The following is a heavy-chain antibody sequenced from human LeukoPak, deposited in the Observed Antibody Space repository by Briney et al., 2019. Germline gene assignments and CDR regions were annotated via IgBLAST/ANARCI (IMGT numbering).Heavy chain of an antibody. J-gene: IGHJ4*02. CDR2: ISWNSGSI. CDR3: ATSIAVAGTAAY. V-gene: IGHV3-9*01. CDR1: GFTFDDYA. Sequence: AGGSLRLSCAASGFTFDDYAMHWVRQAPGKGLEWVSGISWNSGSIGYADSVKGRFTISRDNAKNSLYLQMNSLRAEDTALYYCATSIAVAGTAAYWGQGTLVTVSS. D-gene: IGHD6-19*01.